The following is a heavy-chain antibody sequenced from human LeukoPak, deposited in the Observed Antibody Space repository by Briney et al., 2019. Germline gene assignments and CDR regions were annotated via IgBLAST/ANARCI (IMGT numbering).Heavy chain of an antibody. CDR1: GGSISSSNW. V-gene: IGHV4-4*02. Sequence: PSETLSLTCAVSGGSISSSNWWSWVRQPPGKGLEWIGEIYHSGSTNYNPSLKSRVTISVDKSKNQFSLKLSSVTAADTAVYYCAPGYSSSWPIPVLDWGQGTLVTVSS. CDR2: IYHSGST. J-gene: IGHJ4*02. D-gene: IGHD6-13*01. CDR3: APGYSSSWPIPVLD.